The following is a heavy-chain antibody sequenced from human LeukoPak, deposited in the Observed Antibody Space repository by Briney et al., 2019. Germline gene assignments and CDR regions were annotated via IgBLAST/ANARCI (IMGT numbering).Heavy chain of an antibody. D-gene: IGHD2-15*01. V-gene: IGHV1-18*01. CDR3: ARDSPDCSGGSCFFRY. Sequence: ASVKVSCKASGYTFTSYDINWVRQAPGQGLEWMGWIIPNSGNTGYTQKLQGRVTMTTDTSTSTAYMELRSLRSDDTAVYYCARDSPDCSGGSCFFRYWGQGTLVTVSS. CDR1: GYTFTSYD. CDR2: IIPNSGNT. J-gene: IGHJ4*02.